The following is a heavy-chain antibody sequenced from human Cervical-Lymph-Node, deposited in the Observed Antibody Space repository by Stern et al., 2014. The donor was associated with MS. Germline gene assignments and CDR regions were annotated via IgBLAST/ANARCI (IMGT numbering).Heavy chain of an antibody. Sequence: VQLEESGAELKKPGASVKVSCKAFGYTFTSYDIHWVRQAPGQRLEWMGWVIPGNGDTRYARNLQGRVTINRDTSANTAFMELNSLRSEDTAIYYGARDQTSTEKGLDYWGQGTLVTVSS. V-gene: IGHV1-3*01. D-gene: IGHD1-1*01. CDR3: ARDQTSTEKGLDY. CDR2: VIPGNGDT. J-gene: IGHJ4*02. CDR1: GYTFTSYD.